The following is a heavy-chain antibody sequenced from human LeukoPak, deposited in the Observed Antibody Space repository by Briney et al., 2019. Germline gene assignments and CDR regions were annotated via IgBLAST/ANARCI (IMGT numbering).Heavy chain of an antibody. CDR1: GFPFSSYW. D-gene: IGHD1-1*01. V-gene: IGHV3-7*01. CDR2: IKQDGSDK. CDR3: ARLTGTTGFDY. J-gene: IGHJ4*02. Sequence: GALRLSCAASGFPFSSYWMSLVRQAPGKGPEWVANIKQDGSDKYYVDSVKGRFTISRDNAKNSLYLQLNSLRADDTAVYYCARLTGTTGFDYWGQGTLVTVSS.